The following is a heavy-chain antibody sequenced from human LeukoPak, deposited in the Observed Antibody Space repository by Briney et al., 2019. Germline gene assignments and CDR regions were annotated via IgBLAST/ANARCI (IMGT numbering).Heavy chain of an antibody. CDR2: IIPIFGTA. V-gene: IGHV1-69*13. Sequence: SVKVSCKASGGTFSSYAISWVRQAPGQGLEWMGGIIPIFGTANYAQKFQGRVTITADESTSTAYMELSSLRSEDAAVYYCAREGRDGYNYYYFDYWGQGTLVTVSS. D-gene: IGHD5-24*01. CDR1: GGTFSSYA. CDR3: AREGRDGYNYYYFDY. J-gene: IGHJ4*02.